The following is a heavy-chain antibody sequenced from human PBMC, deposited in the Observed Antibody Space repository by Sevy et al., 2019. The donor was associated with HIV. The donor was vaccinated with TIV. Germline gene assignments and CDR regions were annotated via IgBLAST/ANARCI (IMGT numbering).Heavy chain of an antibody. CDR2: IKQDGSEK. V-gene: IGHV3-7*03. Sequence: GGSLRLSCAASGFTFSSYWMSWVRQAPGKGLEWVANIKQDGSEKYYVDSVKGRFTISRDNAKNSPYLQMNSLRAEDTAVYYCAKNGSGSLRYYYGMDVWGQGTTVTVSS. CDR3: AKNGSGSLRYYYGMDV. J-gene: IGHJ6*02. D-gene: IGHD3-10*01. CDR1: GFTFSSYW.